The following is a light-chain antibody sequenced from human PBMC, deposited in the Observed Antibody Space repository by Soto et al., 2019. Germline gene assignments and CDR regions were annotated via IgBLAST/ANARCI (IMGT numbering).Light chain of an antibody. CDR1: SSDIGGYNS. CDR2: EVT. J-gene: IGLJ1*01. CDR3: TSYTPIVTLGSV. Sequence: QSVLTQPASVSGSPGQSITISCTGTSSDIGGYNSVSWYQQHPGRAPRLIIYEVTNRPSGVSNRLSASKSGNTASLTISGLQAEDEADYYCTSYTPIVTLGSVFGTATK. V-gene: IGLV2-14*01.